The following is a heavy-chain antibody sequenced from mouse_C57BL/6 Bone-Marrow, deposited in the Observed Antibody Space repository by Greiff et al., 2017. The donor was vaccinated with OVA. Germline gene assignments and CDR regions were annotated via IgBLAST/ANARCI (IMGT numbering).Heavy chain of an antibody. CDR3: AGDGYDYDGYYAMDY. D-gene: IGHD2-4*01. Sequence: VQLQESGAELVRPGTSVKMSCKASGYTFTNYWIGWAKQRPGHGLEWIGDIYPGGGYTNYNEKFKGKATLTADKSSSTAYMQFSSLTSEDSAIYYCAGDGYDYDGYYAMDYWGQGTSVTVSS. V-gene: IGHV1-63*01. J-gene: IGHJ4*01. CDR2: IYPGGGYT. CDR1: GYTFTNYW.